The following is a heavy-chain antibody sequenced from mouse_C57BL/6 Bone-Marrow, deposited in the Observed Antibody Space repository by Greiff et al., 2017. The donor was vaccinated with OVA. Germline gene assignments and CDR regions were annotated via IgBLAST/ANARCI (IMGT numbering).Heavy chain of an antibody. J-gene: IGHJ3*01. CDR3: ARDYYGSSSWFAY. Sequence: QVQLKQSGPELVKPGASVKISCKASGYAFSSSWMNWVKQRPGKGLEWIGRIYPGDGDTNYNGKFKGKATLTADKSSSTAYMQLSSLTSEYSAVYVCARDYYGSSSWFAYWGQGTLVTVSA. CDR2: IYPGDGDT. V-gene: IGHV1-82*01. D-gene: IGHD1-1*01. CDR1: GYAFSSSW.